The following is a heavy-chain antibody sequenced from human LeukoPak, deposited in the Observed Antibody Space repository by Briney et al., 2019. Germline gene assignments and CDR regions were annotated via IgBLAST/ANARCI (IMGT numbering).Heavy chain of an antibody. D-gene: IGHD2-2*01. Sequence: PSQTLSLTCTVSGDSISRVNYYWSWIRQTPGQGLEWIGHIYYSGSTYYNPSLRSRVTISVDTSKNQLSLKLSSVTAADTAVYYCARDPHPYYCTSVSCYENAFDIWGQGTMVTVSS. J-gene: IGHJ3*02. V-gene: IGHV4-30-4*01. CDR1: GDSISRVNYY. CDR2: IYYSGST. CDR3: ARDPHPYYCTSVSCYENAFDI.